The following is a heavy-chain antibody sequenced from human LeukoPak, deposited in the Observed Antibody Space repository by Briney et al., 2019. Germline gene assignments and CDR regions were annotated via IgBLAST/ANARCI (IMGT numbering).Heavy chain of an antibody. Sequence: SGGSLRLSCAASGFTFSSYEMNWVRQAPGKGLEWVANIKQDGSEKYYVDSVKGRFTISRDNAKNSLYLQMNSLRAEDTAVYYCARDCSGGSCLFYWGQGTLVTVSS. CDR3: ARDCSGGSCLFY. J-gene: IGHJ4*02. V-gene: IGHV3-7*01. CDR2: IKQDGSEK. D-gene: IGHD2-15*01. CDR1: GFTFSSYE.